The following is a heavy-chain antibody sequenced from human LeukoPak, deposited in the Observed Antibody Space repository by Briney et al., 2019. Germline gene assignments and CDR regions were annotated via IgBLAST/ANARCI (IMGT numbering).Heavy chain of an antibody. Sequence: GGSLRLSCAASGFTFSSYWMSWVRQAPGKGLEWVANIKEDGSEKYYVDSVKGRFTISRDNAKNSLYLQMHSLRAEDTAVYYCAREYSWYYFDYWGQGTLVTVSS. V-gene: IGHV3-7*03. CDR1: GFTFSSYW. CDR2: IKEDGSEK. D-gene: IGHD2-15*01. CDR3: AREYSWYYFDY. J-gene: IGHJ4*02.